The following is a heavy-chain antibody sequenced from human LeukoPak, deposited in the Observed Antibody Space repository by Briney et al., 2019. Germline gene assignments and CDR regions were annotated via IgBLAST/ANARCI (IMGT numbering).Heavy chain of an antibody. CDR2: INPSGGST. J-gene: IGHJ3*02. CDR1: GYTFTSYY. V-gene: IGHV1-46*01. Sequence: GASVKVSCKASGYTFTSYYMHWVRQAPGQGLEWMGIINPSGGSTSYAQKFQGRVTITADESTSTAYMELSSLRSEDTAVYYCARDYCSGGSCYSPGAFDIWGQGTMVTVSS. D-gene: IGHD2-15*01. CDR3: ARDYCSGGSCYSPGAFDI.